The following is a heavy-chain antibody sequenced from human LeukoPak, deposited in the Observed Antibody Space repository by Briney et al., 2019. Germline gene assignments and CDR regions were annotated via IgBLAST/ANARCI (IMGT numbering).Heavy chain of an antibody. J-gene: IGHJ6*02. CDR1: GGSISSYY. CDR2: IYYSGST. Sequence: SETLSLTCTVSGGSISSYYWSWIRQPPGKGLEWIGYIYYSGSTNYNPSLKSRVTISVDTSKNQFSLKLSSVTAADTAVYYCARPMYSGSYDSGMDVWGQGTTVTVSS. CDR3: ARPMYSGSYDSGMDV. D-gene: IGHD1-26*01. V-gene: IGHV4-59*08.